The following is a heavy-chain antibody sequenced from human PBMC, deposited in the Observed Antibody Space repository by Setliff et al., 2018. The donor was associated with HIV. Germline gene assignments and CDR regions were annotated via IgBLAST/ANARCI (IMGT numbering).Heavy chain of an antibody. CDR1: GYTFTSYD. V-gene: IGHV1-8*01. Sequence: ASVKVSCKASGYTFTSYDINWVRQATGQGLEWMGWVNPNSGNTGYAQKFQGRVTMTRNTSISTAYMELSSLRSEDTAVYYCARVQTYYNFWSGYCYYMDVWGKGTTVTVSS. CDR2: VNPNSGNT. CDR3: ARVQTYYNFWSGYCYYMDV. J-gene: IGHJ6*03. D-gene: IGHD3-3*01.